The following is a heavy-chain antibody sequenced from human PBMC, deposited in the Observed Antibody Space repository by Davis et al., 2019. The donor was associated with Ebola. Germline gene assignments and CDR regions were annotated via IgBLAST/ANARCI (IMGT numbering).Heavy chain of an antibody. Sequence: ASVKVSCKASGYTFTGYYMHWVRQAPGQGLEWMGWINPNSGGTNYAQKFQGWVTMTRDTSISTAYMELSRLRSDDTAVYYCARALTGGRIAVAGTEFDYWGQGTLVTVSS. CDR1: GYTFTGYY. CDR3: ARALTGGRIAVAGTEFDY. D-gene: IGHD6-19*01. CDR2: INPNSGGT. V-gene: IGHV1-2*04. J-gene: IGHJ4*02.